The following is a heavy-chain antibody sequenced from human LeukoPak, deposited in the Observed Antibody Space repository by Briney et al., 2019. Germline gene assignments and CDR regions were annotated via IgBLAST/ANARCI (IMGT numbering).Heavy chain of an antibody. D-gene: IGHD6-19*01. Sequence: PGGSLRLSCAASGFTFGGYHMNWIRQAPGKGLEWISYVCPGGHTVYFSDSVKRRFTLYRDNAKNSLYLQMNSLTAEDTAVYFCASGRDISVAGPGGYLDYWGQGALVTVSS. V-gene: IGHV3-11*01. CDR2: VCPGGHTV. CDR3: ASGRDISVAGPGGYLDY. J-gene: IGHJ4*02. CDR1: GFTFGGYH.